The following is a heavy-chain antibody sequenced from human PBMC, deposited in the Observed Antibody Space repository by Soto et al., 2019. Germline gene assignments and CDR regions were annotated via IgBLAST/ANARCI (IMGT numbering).Heavy chain of an antibody. D-gene: IGHD2-2*01. CDR3: ARGEGYCSSTSCRNWFDR. J-gene: IGHJ5*02. Sequence: PGGSLRLSCSASGFSFSTSTMNWVRQAPGKGLEWLSYISSSSYYIYYADSVKGRFTISRDNAKNSLYLQMNSLRAEDTAVYYCARGEGYCSSTSCRNWFDRWGQGTLVTVSS. V-gene: IGHV3-21*01. CDR1: GFSFSTST. CDR2: ISSSSYYI.